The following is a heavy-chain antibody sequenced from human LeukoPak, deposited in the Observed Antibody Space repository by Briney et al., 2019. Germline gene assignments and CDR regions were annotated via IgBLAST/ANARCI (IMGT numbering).Heavy chain of an antibody. CDR2: FDPEDGET. Sequence: ASVKVSCKVSGYTLTELSMHWVRQAPGKGFEWMGGFDPEDGETIYAQKFQGRVTMTEDTSTDTAYMELSSLRSEDTAVYYCATEFREIFGVNRNWFDPWGQGTLVTVSS. J-gene: IGHJ5*02. D-gene: IGHD3-3*01. V-gene: IGHV1-24*01. CDR3: ATEFREIFGVNRNWFDP. CDR1: GYTLTELS.